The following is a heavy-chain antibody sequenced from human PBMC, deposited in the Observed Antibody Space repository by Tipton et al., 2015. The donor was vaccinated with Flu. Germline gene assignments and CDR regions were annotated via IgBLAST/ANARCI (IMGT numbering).Heavy chain of an antibody. CDR3: ARHTGDSVRGVIDY. J-gene: IGHJ4*02. D-gene: IGHD3-10*02. CDR2: IYHSGTT. V-gene: IGHV4-34*01. CDR1: GGSFSGYY. Sequence: LSLTCAVYGGSFSGYYWSWIRQPPGKGLEWIGTIYHSGTTYYNPSLKSRLTISVDTSKNQFSLRLSSVTAADTAVYYCARHTGDSVRGVIDYWGQGTLVTVSS.